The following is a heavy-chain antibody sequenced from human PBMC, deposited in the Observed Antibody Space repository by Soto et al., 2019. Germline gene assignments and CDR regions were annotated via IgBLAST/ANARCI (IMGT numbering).Heavy chain of an antibody. D-gene: IGHD3-3*01. CDR2: ISGSGGST. V-gene: IGHV3-23*01. J-gene: IGHJ5*02. CDR1: GFTFSSYA. Sequence: GGSLRLSCAASGFTFSSYAMSWVRQAPGKGLEWVSAISGSGGSTYYADSVKGRFTISRDNSKNTLYLQMNSLRAEDTAVYYSANPIWSGSINWFDPWGQGTLVTVSS. CDR3: ANPIWSGSINWFDP.